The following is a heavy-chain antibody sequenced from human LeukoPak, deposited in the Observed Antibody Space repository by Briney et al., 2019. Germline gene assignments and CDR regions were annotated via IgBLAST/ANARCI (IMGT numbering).Heavy chain of an antibody. CDR1: GGSINGYY. CDR2: LYHTGST. V-gene: IGHV4-59*08. J-gene: IGHJ3*02. CDR3: ARYDFGAFDI. D-gene: IGHD3/OR15-3a*01. Sequence: SETLSLTCTVSGGSINGYYWSWIRQPPGKGLEWIGYLYHTGSTDYNPSLKSRVTISLDTSKNQFSLTLSSVTAADTAVYYCARYDFGAFDIWGQGTKVTVSS.